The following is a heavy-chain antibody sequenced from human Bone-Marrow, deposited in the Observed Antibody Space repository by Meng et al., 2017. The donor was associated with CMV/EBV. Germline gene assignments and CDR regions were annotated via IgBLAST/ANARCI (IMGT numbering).Heavy chain of an antibody. CDR3: AKDSSSRDPYYYYGMDV. V-gene: IGHV3-9*01. J-gene: IGHJ6*02. D-gene: IGHD2-2*01. Sequence: GGSLRLSCAASGFTFVDYAMHWVRQAPGKGLEWVSGISWNSGSIGYADSVKGRFTISRDNAKNSLYLQMNSLRAEDTALYYCAKDSSSRDPYYYYGMDVWGQGTMVTVSS. CDR2: ISWNSGSI. CDR1: GFTFVDYA.